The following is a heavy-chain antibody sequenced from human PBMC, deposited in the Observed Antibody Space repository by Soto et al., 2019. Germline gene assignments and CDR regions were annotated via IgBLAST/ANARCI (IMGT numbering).Heavy chain of an antibody. CDR3: XKGAGDRLSLGMDV. J-gene: IGHJ6*02. V-gene: IGHV3-30*03. CDR2: ISYDGSNT. D-gene: IGHD1-26*01. CDR1: GFSISDYG. Sequence: QVQLVESGGGVVQPGWSLRLSCAASGFSISDYGMEWVRQAPGKGLEWVALISYDGSNTYYADSVKGRFTISRDNSKDTLFLQMTGLRREDTAXXYXXKGAGDRLSLGMDVWGQGTTVTVSS.